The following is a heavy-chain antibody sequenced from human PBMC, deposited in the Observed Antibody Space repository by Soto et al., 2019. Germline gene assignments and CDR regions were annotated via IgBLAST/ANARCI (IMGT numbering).Heavy chain of an antibody. V-gene: IGHV1-18*01. Sequence: QVQLVQSGAEVKKPGASVKVSCKASGYTFTSYGINWVRQAPGQGLEWMGWISAYNGNTNYAQKLQGRVTMTTDTSTSTAYMELRSRRSDDTAGYYCARDRYCSGGSCYHFDYWGQGTLVTVSS. D-gene: IGHD2-15*01. CDR3: ARDRYCSGGSCYHFDY. CDR1: GYTFTSYG. J-gene: IGHJ4*02. CDR2: ISAYNGNT.